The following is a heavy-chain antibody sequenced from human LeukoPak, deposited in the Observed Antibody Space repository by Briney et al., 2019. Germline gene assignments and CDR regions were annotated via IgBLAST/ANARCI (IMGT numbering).Heavy chain of an antibody. Sequence: GGSLRLSCAAPGFTFRSYAMSWVRQASGKALEWVSAITNSGGTTYYADSVKGRFTISRDNSKNTLYLQMNSLRAEDTAVYYCAKDPPHVSWLFDYWGQGTLVTVSS. V-gene: IGHV3-23*01. CDR1: GFTFRSYA. CDR2: ITNSGGTT. D-gene: IGHD3-16*01. J-gene: IGHJ4*02. CDR3: AKDPPHVSWLFDY.